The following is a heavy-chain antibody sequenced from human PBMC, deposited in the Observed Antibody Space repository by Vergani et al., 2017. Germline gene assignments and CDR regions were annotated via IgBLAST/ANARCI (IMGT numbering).Heavy chain of an antibody. V-gene: IGHV4-34*01. Sequence: QVQLQQWGGGLLKPSETLSLTCVVNGGSFTSYHWTWIRQSPGEGLEWVGHIDHTGRPDYNPSLKIRLTMSVDKSRNQFSLTLNSVTATDTAIYFCARVNTETNGHLYYYYYMDVWGQGTAVTVS. CDR3: ARVNTETNGHLYYYYYMDV. J-gene: IGHJ6*03. CDR1: GGSFTSYH. CDR2: IDHTGRP. D-gene: IGHD4-11*01.